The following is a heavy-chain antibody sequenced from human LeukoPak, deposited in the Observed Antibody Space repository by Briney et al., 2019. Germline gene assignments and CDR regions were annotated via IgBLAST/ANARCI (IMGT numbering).Heavy chain of an antibody. CDR1: GCSFSYGW. V-gene: IGHV3-15*01. CDR3: TTHKGGGTFRDH. Sequence: GGSLRLSCAAAGCSFSYGWMSVVRQAPGKGVGWGGRFKSTSSGGTAHYTAPVKGRFTISRDDSEATVYLQINSLKTEDTGVYYCTTHKGGGTFRDHWGQGTLVTVSS. D-gene: IGHD1-26*01. CDR2: FKSTSSGGTA. J-gene: IGHJ4*02.